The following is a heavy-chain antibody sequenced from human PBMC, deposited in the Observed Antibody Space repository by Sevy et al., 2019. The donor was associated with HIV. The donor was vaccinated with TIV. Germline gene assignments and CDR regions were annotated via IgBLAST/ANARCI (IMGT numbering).Heavy chain of an antibody. CDR1: GFTFSSYA. CDR2: ISYDGSNK. J-gene: IGHJ2*01. V-gene: IGHV3-30-3*01. D-gene: IGHD6-13*01. Sequence: GGSLRLSCAASGFTFSSYAMHWVRQAPGKGLEWVAVISYDGSNKYYADSVKGRFTISRDNSKNTLYLQMNSLRAEDTAVYYCAREKSPQQLEWYFDLWGRGTLVTVSS. CDR3: AREKSPQQLEWYFDL.